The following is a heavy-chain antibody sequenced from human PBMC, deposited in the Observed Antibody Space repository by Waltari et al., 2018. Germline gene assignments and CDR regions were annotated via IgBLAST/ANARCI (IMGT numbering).Heavy chain of an antibody. Sequence: EVQLVASGGGLVQPGRSLRLSCTGSGFPFGDHGMSWVRQAPGKGLEWVGFIRSKASGGTTEYAASVKGRFTISREDSKSIAYLQMNSLKTEDTAVYYCTRDHRIVVVPAALFDYWGQGTLVTVSS. CDR2: IRSKASGGTT. J-gene: IGHJ4*02. D-gene: IGHD2-2*01. V-gene: IGHV3-49*04. CDR3: TRDHRIVVVPAALFDY. CDR1: GFPFGDHG.